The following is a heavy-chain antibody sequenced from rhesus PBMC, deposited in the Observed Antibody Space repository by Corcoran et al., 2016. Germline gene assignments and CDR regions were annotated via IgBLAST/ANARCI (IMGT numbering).Heavy chain of an antibody. CDR3: ATLHGSTDNRFDV. D-gene: IGHD4-29*01. V-gene: IGHV4-122*02. Sequence: QVQLQESGPGLVKPSETLALTCAVSGYSISSGYYWSWIRQPPGKGLEWIGYITYSGSTNYNPSLKNRVTISKDASKNQFSLKLSSVTAADTAVYYCATLHGSTDNRFDVWGPGVLVTVSS. J-gene: IGHJ5-1*01. CDR2: ITYSGST. CDR1: GYSISSGYY.